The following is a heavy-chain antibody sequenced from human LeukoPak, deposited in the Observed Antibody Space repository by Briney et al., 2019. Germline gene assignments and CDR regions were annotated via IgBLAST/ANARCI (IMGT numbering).Heavy chain of an antibody. D-gene: IGHD6-19*01. Sequence: QTGGSLRLSCAASGLTPSRCGMSWVRQAPGKGLEWVSAISGSGDGTYYADSVKGRFTISRDNSKSMLYLEMNSLRAEATATYYCAARPTSAAVAPSDFWGQGTLVTVSS. CDR3: AARPTSAAVAPSDF. CDR1: GLTPSRCG. CDR2: ISGSGDGT. V-gene: IGHV3-23*01. J-gene: IGHJ4*02.